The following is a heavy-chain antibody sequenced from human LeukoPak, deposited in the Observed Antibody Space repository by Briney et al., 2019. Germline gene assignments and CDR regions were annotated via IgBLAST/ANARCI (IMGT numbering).Heavy chain of an antibody. CDR3: ARDLGGCSGGSCYENSFDP. CDR1: GYTFTGYY. CDR2: INPNSGGT. V-gene: IGHV1-2*02. J-gene: IGHJ5*02. Sequence: ASVKVSCKASGYTFTGYYMHWVRQAPGQGLEWMGWINPNSGGTNYAQKFQGRVTMTRDTSISTAYMELSRLRSDDTAVYYCARDLGGCSGGSCYENSFDPWGQGTLVTVSS. D-gene: IGHD2-15*01.